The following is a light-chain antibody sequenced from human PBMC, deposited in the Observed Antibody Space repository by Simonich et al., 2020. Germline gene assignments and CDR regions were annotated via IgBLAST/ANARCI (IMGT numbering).Light chain of an antibody. Sequence: EIVMTQSPATLSVSPGERATTSCRASRRVSSNLAWYQQKPGQGPRLLIYGASTRATGIPARFSGSGSGTEFTLTISSLQSEDFAVYYCQQYNNWPYTFGQGTKLGIK. V-gene: IGKV3-15*01. CDR1: RRVSSN. CDR2: GAS. CDR3: QQYNNWPYT. J-gene: IGKJ2*01.